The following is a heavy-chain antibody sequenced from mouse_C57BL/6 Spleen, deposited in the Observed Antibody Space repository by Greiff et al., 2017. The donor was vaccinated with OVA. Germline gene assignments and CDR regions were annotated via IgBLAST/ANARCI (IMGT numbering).Heavy chain of an antibody. CDR3: TELGRFAY. CDR2: IRLKSDNYAT. D-gene: IGHD4-1*01. Sequence: EVKLEESGGGLVQPGGSMKLSCVASGFTFSNYWMNWVRQSPEKGLEWVAQIRLKSDNYATHYAESVKGRFTISRDDSKSSVYLQMNNLRAEDTGIYYCTELGRFAYWGQGTLVTVSA. CDR1: GFTFSNYW. J-gene: IGHJ3*01. V-gene: IGHV6-3*01.